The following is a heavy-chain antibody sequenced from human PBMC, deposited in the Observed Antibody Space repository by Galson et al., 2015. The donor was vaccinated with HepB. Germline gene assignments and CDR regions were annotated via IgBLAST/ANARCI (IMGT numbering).Heavy chain of an antibody. CDR3: AKDPVLSGGYYYDAHDAFDI. J-gene: IGHJ3*02. Sequence: SLRLSCAASGFTFSSYGMHWVRQARGKGLEWVAFIRYDGSNKYYADSVKGRFTISRDNSKNTLYLQMNSLRAEDTAVYYCAKDPVLSGGYYYDAHDAFDIWGQGTMVTVSS. V-gene: IGHV3-30*02. D-gene: IGHD3-22*01. CDR2: IRYDGSNK. CDR1: GFTFSSYG.